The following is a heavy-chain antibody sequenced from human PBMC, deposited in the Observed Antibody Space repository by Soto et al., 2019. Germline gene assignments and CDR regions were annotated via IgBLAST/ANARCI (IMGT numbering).Heavy chain of an antibody. CDR1: GFTFSDYY. CDR2: ISSSSDYT. D-gene: IGHD1-7*01. V-gene: IGHV3-11*06. Sequence: VQVVESGGGLVKPGGSLRLSCAASGFTFSDYYMNWIRQAPGKGLEWVSYISSSSDYTKYADSVKGRFTISRDNAKCSLYLQMNSLRAEDTAVYYCARGGVRGTTSRGQVYNWGQGTLVTVSS. J-gene: IGHJ4*02. CDR3: ARGGVRGTTSRGQVYN.